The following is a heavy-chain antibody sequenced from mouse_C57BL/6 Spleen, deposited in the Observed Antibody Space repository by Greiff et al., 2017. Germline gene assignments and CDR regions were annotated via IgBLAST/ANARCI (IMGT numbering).Heavy chain of an antibody. Sequence: EVMLVESGGGLVKPGGSLKLSCAASGFTFSDYGMHWVRQAPEKGLEWVAYISSGSSTIYYADTVKGRFTISIDNAKTTLFLQMTSLRSEDTAMYYCARIRTAMDYWGQGTSVTVSS. J-gene: IGHJ4*01. V-gene: IGHV5-17*01. CDR2: ISSGSSTI. CDR3: ARIRTAMDY. CDR1: GFTFSDYG.